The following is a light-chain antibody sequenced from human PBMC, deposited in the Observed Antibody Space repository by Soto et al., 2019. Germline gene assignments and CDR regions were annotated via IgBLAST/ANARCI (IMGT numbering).Light chain of an antibody. CDR2: DAS. CDR1: QSLSTTY. CDR3: QHYGGSPPYT. V-gene: IGKV3-20*01. J-gene: IGKJ2*01. Sequence: EIVLTQAPGTLSLSPGERATLSCRASQSLSTTYLTWYQQKPGQAPRLLIYDASSRATGIPDRFSGSGSGADFTLTINRLEPEDFAVYYCQHYGGSPPYTFGQGTKVDIK.